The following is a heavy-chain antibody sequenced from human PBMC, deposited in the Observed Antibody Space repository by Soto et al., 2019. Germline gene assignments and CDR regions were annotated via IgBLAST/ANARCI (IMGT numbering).Heavy chain of an antibody. CDR2: IGGNGVTT. CDR3: AIHGGLTRAMVDY. D-gene: IGHD2-15*01. Sequence: EVQMLESGGGLVQPGGSLRLSCAASGFTLSSYSMSWVRQAPGKGLAWVSVIGGNGVTTYYADSVKGRFTISRDNSKNTLYLQMNSLRAEDTAIYYCAIHGGLTRAMVDYWGQGTLVTVSS. J-gene: IGHJ4*02. CDR1: GFTLSSYS. V-gene: IGHV3-23*01.